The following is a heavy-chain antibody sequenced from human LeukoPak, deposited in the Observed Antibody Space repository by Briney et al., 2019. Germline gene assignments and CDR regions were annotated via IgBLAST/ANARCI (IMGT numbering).Heavy chain of an antibody. CDR1: GSTFSSYA. D-gene: IGHD6-13*01. V-gene: IGHV3-23*01. Sequence: AGGSLRLSCAASGSTFSSYAMSWVRQAPGKGLEWVSAISGSGGSTYYADSVKGRFTISRDNSKNTLYLQMNSLRAEDTAVYYCANLSPRIAAAGSYWGQGTLVTVSS. CDR3: ANLSPRIAAAGSY. J-gene: IGHJ4*02. CDR2: ISGSGGST.